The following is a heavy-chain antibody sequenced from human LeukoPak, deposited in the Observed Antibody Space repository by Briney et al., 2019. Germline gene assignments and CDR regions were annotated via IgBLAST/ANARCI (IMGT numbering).Heavy chain of an antibody. V-gene: IGHV4-34*01. D-gene: IGHD5-24*01. CDR2: INHSRST. Sequence: PSQTPSLTSAVHGGSFSGHYWSWIPQPPGKGLAWIGEINHSRSTNYNPSLKSRVTIPVDTSKNQFSLKLSSVTAADTAVYFCARGRSRDGNNYGEEGQFDYWGQGTLVTVSS. CDR3: ARGRSRDGNNYGEEGQFDY. CDR1: GGSFSGHY. J-gene: IGHJ4*02.